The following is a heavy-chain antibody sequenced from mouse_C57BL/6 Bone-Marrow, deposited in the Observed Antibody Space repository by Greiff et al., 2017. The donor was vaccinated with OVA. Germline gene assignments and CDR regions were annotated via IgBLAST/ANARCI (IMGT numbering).Heavy chain of an antibody. CDR2: ISSGSSTI. J-gene: IGHJ3*01. V-gene: IGHV5-17*01. Sequence: EVKVVESGGGLVKPGGSLKLSCAASGFTFSDYGMHWVRQAPEKGLEWVAYISSGSSTIYYADTVKGRFTISRDNAKHTLFLQMTSLRSEDTAMYYCARRFAYWGQGTLVTVSA. CDR1: GFTFSDYG. CDR3: ARRFAY.